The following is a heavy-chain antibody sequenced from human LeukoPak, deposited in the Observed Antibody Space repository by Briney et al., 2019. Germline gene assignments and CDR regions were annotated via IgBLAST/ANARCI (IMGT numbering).Heavy chain of an antibody. CDR1: GFTVSSNY. Sequence: GGSLRLSCAASGFTVSSNYMSWVRQAPGKGLEWVSVIYSGGSTYYADSVKGRFTIFRDNSKNTLYLQMNSLRAEDTAVYYCASGPSRYDILTGYYDVGYWGQGTLVTVSS. J-gene: IGHJ4*02. V-gene: IGHV3-66*01. CDR2: IYSGGST. D-gene: IGHD3-9*01. CDR3: ASGPSRYDILTGYYDVGY.